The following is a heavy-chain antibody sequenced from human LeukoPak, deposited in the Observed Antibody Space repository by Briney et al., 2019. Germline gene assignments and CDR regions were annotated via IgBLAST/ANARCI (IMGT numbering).Heavy chain of an antibody. CDR3: AKDINDYGGALDY. J-gene: IGHJ4*02. D-gene: IGHD4/OR15-4a*01. CDR1: GFTFSSYS. V-gene: IGHV3-21*01. Sequence: GGSLRLSCAPSGFTFSSYSMNWFRQAPGKGLEWVSSISHSGIYIYYADSVKGRFTISRDNAKNSLSLQMNSLRAEDSAIYYCAKDINDYGGALDYWGQGTLVTVSS. CDR2: ISHSGIYI.